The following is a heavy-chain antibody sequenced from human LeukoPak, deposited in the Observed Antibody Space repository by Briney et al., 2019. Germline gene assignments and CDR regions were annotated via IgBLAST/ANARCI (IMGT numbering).Heavy chain of an antibody. CDR3: ARAYQLLYYMDV. J-gene: IGHJ6*03. V-gene: IGHV3-21*01. Sequence: PGGSLRLSCAASGFTFSSYAMSWVRQAPGKGLEWVSSISSSSSYIYYADSVKGRFTISRDNAKNSLYLQMNSLRAEDTAVYYCARAYQLLYYMDVWGKGTTVTVSS. CDR1: GFTFSSYA. D-gene: IGHD2-2*01. CDR2: ISSSSSYI.